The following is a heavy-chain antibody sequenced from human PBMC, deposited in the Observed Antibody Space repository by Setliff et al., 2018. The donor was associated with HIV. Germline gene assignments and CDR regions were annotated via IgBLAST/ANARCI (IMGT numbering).Heavy chain of an antibody. J-gene: IGHJ4*02. CDR3: ARYNFRRGYWDYFDY. Sequence: SGPTLVNPTETLTLTCTVSGFSLSNTRMGVSWIRQPPGKAPEWLAHIFPNDEKSYSASLKSRVTISEGTSKSQVVLTMTNMDPLDTATYFCARYNFRRGYWDYFDYWGQGTQVT. D-gene: IGHD3-3*01. CDR1: GFSLSNTRMG. V-gene: IGHV2-26*01. CDR2: IFPNDEK.